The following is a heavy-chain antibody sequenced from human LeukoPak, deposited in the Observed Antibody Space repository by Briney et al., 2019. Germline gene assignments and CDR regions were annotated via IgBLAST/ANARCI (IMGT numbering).Heavy chain of an antibody. J-gene: IGHJ3*02. CDR3: ARESGYYVGSSAFDI. D-gene: IGHD3-3*01. CDR2: ISSSSSII. CDR1: GFTFSSYS. Sequence: LAGGSLRLSCAASGFTFSSYSMNWVRQAPGKGLEWVSYISSSSSIIYYADSVKGRFTISRDNAKNSLYLQMNSLRAEDTAVYYCARESGYYVGSSAFDIWGQGTMVTVSS. V-gene: IGHV3-48*01.